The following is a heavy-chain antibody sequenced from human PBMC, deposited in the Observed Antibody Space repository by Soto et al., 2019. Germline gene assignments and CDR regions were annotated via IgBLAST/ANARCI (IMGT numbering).Heavy chain of an antibody. V-gene: IGHV3-48*03. CDR1: GFTFSSHE. CDR3: ARGGVY. Sequence: VGSLRLSCEATGFTFSSHEMNWIRQTPGKRLEWIAKISGSGSTINYADSVKGRFTISRDNVQRTLHLQMDSLRVEDTGVYYCARGGVYWGRGTLVTVSS. J-gene: IGHJ1*01. D-gene: IGHD2-8*01. CDR2: ISGSGSTI.